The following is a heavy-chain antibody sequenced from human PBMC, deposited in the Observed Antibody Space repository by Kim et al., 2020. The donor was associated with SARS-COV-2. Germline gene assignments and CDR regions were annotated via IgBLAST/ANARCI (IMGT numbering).Heavy chain of an antibody. V-gene: IGHV3-30*03. CDR1: GFTFSSYG. Sequence: GGSLRLSCAASGFTFSSYGMHWVRQAPGKGLEWVAVISYDGSNKYYADSVKGRFTISRDNSKNTLYLQMNSLRAEDTAVYYCAGLNQPFDYWGQGTLVTVSS. CDR3: AGLNQPFDY. CDR2: ISYDGSNK. J-gene: IGHJ4*02. D-gene: IGHD2-2*01.